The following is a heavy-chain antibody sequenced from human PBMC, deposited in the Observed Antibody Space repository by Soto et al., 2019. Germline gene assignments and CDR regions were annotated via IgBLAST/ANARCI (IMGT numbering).Heavy chain of an antibody. CDR3: ARSRSGAVADSFDF. CDR2: ITKDGSHK. Sequence: QVQVVESGGGVVQPGRSLRLSCAASGFIFSRYAIHWVRQAPGKGLEWLAVITKDGSHKYYLDSVKGRFTISRDNSKNTVHLEMTSLRDEDTALYYGARSRSGAVADSFDFWGPGTLVTVSS. J-gene: IGHJ4*02. V-gene: IGHV3-30*04. D-gene: IGHD3-10*01. CDR1: GFIFSRYA.